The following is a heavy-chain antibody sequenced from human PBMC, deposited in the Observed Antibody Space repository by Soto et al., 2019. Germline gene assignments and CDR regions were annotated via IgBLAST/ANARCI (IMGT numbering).Heavy chain of an antibody. CDR1: GGSFSGYY. Sequence: SETLSLTCAVYGGSFSGYYWSWIRQPPGKGLEWIGEINHSGSTNYNPSLKSRVTISVDTSKNQFSLKLSSLTAADTAVYYCARGLGGITGTTCWFDPWGQGTLVTVSS. J-gene: IGHJ5*02. V-gene: IGHV4-34*01. CDR3: ARGLGGITGTTCWFDP. CDR2: INHSGST. D-gene: IGHD1-7*01.